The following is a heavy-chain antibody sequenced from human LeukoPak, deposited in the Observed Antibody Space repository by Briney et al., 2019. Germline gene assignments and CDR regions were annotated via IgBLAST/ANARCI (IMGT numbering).Heavy chain of an antibody. CDR2: ISVRGSRA. V-gene: IGHV3-23*01. Sequence: GGSLTLSCAASGFTFSSNAISWGRQAPGRGLEWVSVISVRGSRAYYADFVKGRFTVSRDNSKNTVLLQMNSLRVEDTAVYYCTKDHDGMHAWGQGTTVTVSS. CDR1: GFTFSSNA. J-gene: IGHJ6*02. CDR3: TKDHDGMHA.